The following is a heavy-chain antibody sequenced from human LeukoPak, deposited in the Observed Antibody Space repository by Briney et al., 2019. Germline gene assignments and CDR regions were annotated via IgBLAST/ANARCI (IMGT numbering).Heavy chain of an antibody. CDR3: ARDRLRLGELPILNKKNNYFDY. D-gene: IGHD3-16*01. J-gene: IGHJ4*02. V-gene: IGHV3-48*01. CDR1: GFTLSTYS. Sequence: PGGSLRLSCAASGFTLSTYSVNWVRQAPGKALEWVSYISSGGSTIYYADSVKGRFTISRDNAKNSLYLQMNSLRAEDTAVYYCARDRLRLGELPILNKKNNYFDYWGQGTLVTVSS. CDR2: ISSGGSTI.